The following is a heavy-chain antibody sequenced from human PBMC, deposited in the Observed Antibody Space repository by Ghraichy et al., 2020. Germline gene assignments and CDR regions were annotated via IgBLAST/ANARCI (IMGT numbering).Heavy chain of an antibody. CDR2: IRRDGTTI. V-gene: IGHV3-7*03. CDR1: GFTFSDYW. Sequence: GGSLRLSCVASGFTFSDYWMTWIRQAPGKGLEWVANIRRDGTTIHYLDSVKGRFTISRDNAKNSVYLQMNSLRAEDTAVYYCTRDFNPGTSFESSRYYYEAYDIWGQGTLVTVSA. J-gene: IGHJ3*02. CDR3: TRDFNPGTSFESSRYYYEAYDI. D-gene: IGHD3-22*01.